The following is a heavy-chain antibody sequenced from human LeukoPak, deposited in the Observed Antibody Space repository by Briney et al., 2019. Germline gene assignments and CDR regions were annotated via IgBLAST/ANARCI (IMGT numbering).Heavy chain of an antibody. CDR3: ARTPVGVGVGVDY. CDR2: IYPGDSDT. J-gene: IGHJ4*02. D-gene: IGHD3-16*01. CDR1: GYSFTSYW. Sequence: GESLKISCKGSGYSFTSYWIGWERQMPGKGLEWMGIIYPGDSDTRYSPSLQGQVTISADRSISTAYLQWSSLKASDTAMYYCARTPVGVGVGVDYWGQGTLVTVSS. V-gene: IGHV5-51*01.